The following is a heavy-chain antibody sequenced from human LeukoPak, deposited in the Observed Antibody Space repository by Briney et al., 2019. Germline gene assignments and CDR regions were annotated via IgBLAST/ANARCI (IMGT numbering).Heavy chain of an antibody. J-gene: IGHJ4*02. CDR1: GFTVSSNY. CDR3: ARGPRGETGGYFDY. D-gene: IGHD2-15*01. V-gene: IGHV3-53*01. CDR2: IYSGGST. Sequence: GGSLRLSCAASGFTVSSNYMSWVRQAPGKGLEWVSVIYSGGSTYYADSVKGRFTISRDNSKNTLYLQMNSLRAEDTAVYYCARGPRGETGGYFDYWGQGTLVTVSS.